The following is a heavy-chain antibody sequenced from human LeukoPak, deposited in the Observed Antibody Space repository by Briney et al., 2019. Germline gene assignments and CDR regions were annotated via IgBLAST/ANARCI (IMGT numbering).Heavy chain of an antibody. CDR3: AKEKVSEIGYYDY. J-gene: IGHJ4*02. V-gene: IGHV3-30*02. Sequence: PGGSLTLSCVASGFAFNTYGMHWVRQAPGEGLEWVAPIRHDGAYKYYADSVKGRFTISRDNSKNMVYLQMNRPRVEDTAVYYCAKEKVSEIGYYDYWGQGILVAVSS. CDR2: IRHDGAYK. CDR1: GFAFNTYG.